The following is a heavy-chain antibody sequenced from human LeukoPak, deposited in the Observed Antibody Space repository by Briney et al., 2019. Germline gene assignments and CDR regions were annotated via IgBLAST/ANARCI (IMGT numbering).Heavy chain of an antibody. CDR2: IYSSGST. V-gene: IGHV4-4*07. CDR3: ARGVYGSGEY. Sequence: PSETQTLTCTVSGGSISSYYWIWIRQPAGKGLEWIGRIYSSGSTNYNPSLKSRVTMSVDTSKNQFSLKLTSVTAADTAVYYCARGVYGSGEYWGEGTLVTVSS. D-gene: IGHD3-10*01. CDR1: GGSISSYY. J-gene: IGHJ4*02.